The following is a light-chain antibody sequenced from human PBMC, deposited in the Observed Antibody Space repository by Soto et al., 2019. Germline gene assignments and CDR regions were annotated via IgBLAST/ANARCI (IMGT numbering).Light chain of an antibody. CDR2: ANN. CDR1: RSNIGINA. J-gene: IGLJ2*01. V-gene: IGLV1-44*01. Sequence: QSVLTQPASVSGTPGQRVSISCSGRRSNIGINAVDWYHQLPGTAPKVLIYANNQRPSGVPDRFSGSKSGTSASLAINGLQSDDEAHYYCAAWDDSLNGLVFGGGTKLTVL. CDR3: AAWDDSLNGLV.